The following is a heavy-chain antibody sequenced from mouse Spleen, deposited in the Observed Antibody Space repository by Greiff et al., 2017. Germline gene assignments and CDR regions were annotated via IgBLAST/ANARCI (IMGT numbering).Heavy chain of an antibody. Sequence: QVQLKESGAELVRPGASVKLSCKASGYTFTDYYINWVKQRPGQGLEWIARIYPGSGNTYYNEKFKGKATLTAEKSSSTAYMQLSSLTSEDSAVYFCARDESYDYDYFDYWGQGTTLTVSS. CDR1: GYTFTDYY. J-gene: IGHJ2*01. CDR2: IYPGSGNT. CDR3: ARDESYDYDYFDY. D-gene: IGHD2-4*01. V-gene: IGHV1-76*01.